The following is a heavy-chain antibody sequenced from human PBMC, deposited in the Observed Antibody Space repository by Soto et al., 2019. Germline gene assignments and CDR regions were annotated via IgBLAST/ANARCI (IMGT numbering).Heavy chain of an antibody. CDR2: ISSSSSYI. CDR1: GFTFSSYS. V-gene: IGHV3-21*01. CDR3: ARDVHEYSSSSTPFDY. Sequence: PGGSLRLSCAASGFTFSSYSMNWVRQAPGKGLEWVSSISSSSSYIYYADSVKGRFTISRDNAKNSLYLQMNSLRAEDTAVYYCARDVHEYSSSSTPFDYWGQGTLVTVSS. J-gene: IGHJ4*02. D-gene: IGHD6-6*01.